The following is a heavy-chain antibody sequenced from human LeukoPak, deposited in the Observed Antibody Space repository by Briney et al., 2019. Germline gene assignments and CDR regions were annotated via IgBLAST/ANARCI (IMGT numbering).Heavy chain of an antibody. CDR3: ARTLGGIAAAGGGPAFDI. CDR2: IKQDGSEK. J-gene: IGHJ3*02. V-gene: IGHV3-7*01. Sequence: GGSLRLSCAASGFTFSSYWMSWVRQAPGKGLEWVANIKQDGSEKYYVDSVKGRFTISRDNAKNSLYLQMNSLRAEDTAVYYCARTLGGIAAAGGGPAFDIWGQGTMVTVSS. D-gene: IGHD6-13*01. CDR1: GFTFSSYW.